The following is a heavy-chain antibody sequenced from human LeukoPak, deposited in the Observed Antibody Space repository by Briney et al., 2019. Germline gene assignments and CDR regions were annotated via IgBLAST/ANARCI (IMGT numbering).Heavy chain of an antibody. CDR2: IRYDGSNK. J-gene: IGHJ6*03. V-gene: IGHV3-30*02. Sequence: GGSLRLSCAASGFTFSSYGMHWVRQAPGKGLEWVAFIRYDGSNKYYADSVKGRFTISRDNSKNTLYLQMNSLRAEDTAVYYCAKGDDGDYFSYYYYMDVWGKGTTVTVSS. D-gene: IGHD4-17*01. CDR1: GFTFSSYG. CDR3: AKGDDGDYFSYYYYMDV.